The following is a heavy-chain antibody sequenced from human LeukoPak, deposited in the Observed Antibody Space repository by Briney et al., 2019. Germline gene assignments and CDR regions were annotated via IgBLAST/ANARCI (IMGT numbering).Heavy chain of an antibody. V-gene: IGHV1-69*13. CDR1: GGTFSSYA. Sequence: SVKVSCKASGGTFSSYAISWVRQAPGQGLEWMGGIIPIFGTANYAQKFQGRVTITADEPTSTAYMELSSLRSEDTAVYYCARGLRYFDWSLDYWGQGTLVTVSS. J-gene: IGHJ4*02. D-gene: IGHD3-9*01. CDR3: ARGLRYFDWSLDY. CDR2: IIPIFGTA.